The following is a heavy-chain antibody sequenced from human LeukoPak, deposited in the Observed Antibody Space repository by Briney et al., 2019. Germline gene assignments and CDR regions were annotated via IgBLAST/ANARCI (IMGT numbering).Heavy chain of an antibody. CDR2: IYRSGST. D-gene: IGHD5-12*01. J-gene: IGHJ4*02. CDR3: ARYRGASGYHFDY. V-gene: IGHV4-4*02. Sequence: PSETLSLTCAVSGGSISSSNWWSWVRQPPGKGLEWIGEIYRSGSTNYNPSLKSRVTISVDKSKNQFSLKLSSVTAADTAMYYCARYRGASGYHFDYWGQGTLVTASS. CDR1: GGSISSSNW.